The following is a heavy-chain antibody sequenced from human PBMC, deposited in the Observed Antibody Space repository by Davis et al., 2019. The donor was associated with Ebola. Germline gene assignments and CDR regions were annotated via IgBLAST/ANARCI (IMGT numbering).Heavy chain of an antibody. CDR2: IIPILGPG. CDR3: AREGGYSSGWPYFDN. V-gene: IGHV1-69*06. D-gene: IGHD6-19*01. Sequence: AASEKVSCKASGGTFSSYAISWVRQAPGQGLEWVGGIIPILGPGNYGQKFQGRVTITADKSTSTAYMELSSLRYEDTAVYYCAREGGYSSGWPYFDNWGQGTLVTVSS. CDR1: GGTFSSYA. J-gene: IGHJ4*02.